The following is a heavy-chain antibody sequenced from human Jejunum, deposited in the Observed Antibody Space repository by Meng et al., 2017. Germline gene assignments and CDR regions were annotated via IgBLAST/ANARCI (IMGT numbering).Heavy chain of an antibody. CDR2: IYHTGST. CDR1: GGSISDSNW. Sequence: QVQRRGSGPGLVKPSGTLALTCAVSGGSISDSNWWSWVRQPPGKELEWIGEIYHTGSTNYNPSLKSRVTMSLDKSKNQFFLDLTSVTAADTAVYYCARDLLGPAIAASGYFDPWGQGTLVTVSS. CDR3: ARDLLGPAIAASGYFDP. J-gene: IGHJ5*02. V-gene: IGHV4-4*02. D-gene: IGHD5-12*01.